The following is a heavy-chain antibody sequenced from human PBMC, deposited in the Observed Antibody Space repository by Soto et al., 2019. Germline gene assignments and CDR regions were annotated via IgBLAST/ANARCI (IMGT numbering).Heavy chain of an antibody. Sequence: QVQLVQSGAEVKKPGSSVKVSCKASGGTFSSYAISWVRQAPGQGLEWMGGIIPIFGTANYAQKFQGRVTITADESTSTAYMELSSQRSEDTAVYYCARDLGTTVVISDYYYYYGMDVWGQGTTVTVSS. J-gene: IGHJ6*02. CDR3: ARDLGTTVVISDYYYYYGMDV. CDR1: GGTFSSYA. D-gene: IGHD4-17*01. CDR2: IIPIFGTA. V-gene: IGHV1-69*01.